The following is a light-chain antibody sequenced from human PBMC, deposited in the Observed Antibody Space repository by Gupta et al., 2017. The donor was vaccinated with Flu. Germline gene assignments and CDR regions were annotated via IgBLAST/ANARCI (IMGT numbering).Light chain of an antibody. CDR1: QSVLYSSNNKNY. J-gene: IGKJ5*01. CDR2: WAS. V-gene: IGKV4-1*01. CDR3: QQYYSTHT. Sequence: DIVMTQSPDSLAVSLGERATINCKSSQSVLYSSNNKNYLAWYQQKPGQPPKLLIYWASTRESGVPDRFSGSGSVTDFTLTSSSLQAEDVAVYYCQQYYSTHTFGQGTRLEIK.